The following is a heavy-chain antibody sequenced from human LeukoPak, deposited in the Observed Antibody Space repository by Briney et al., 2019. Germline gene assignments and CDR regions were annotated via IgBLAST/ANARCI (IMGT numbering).Heavy chain of an antibody. D-gene: IGHD1-26*01. CDR2: IYSGGST. CDR3: ANWPLGPSGSYHLPYDYYGMDV. V-gene: IGHV3-53*01. J-gene: IGHJ6*02. Sequence: PGGSLRLSCPASGFTVSGSYMSWVGQAPGKGLEGVSIIYSGGSTNYADSVKGRFTISRDNSKNTLYLQMNSLRAEDTAVYYCANWPLGPSGSYHLPYDYYGMDVWGQGTTVTVSS. CDR1: GFTVSGSY.